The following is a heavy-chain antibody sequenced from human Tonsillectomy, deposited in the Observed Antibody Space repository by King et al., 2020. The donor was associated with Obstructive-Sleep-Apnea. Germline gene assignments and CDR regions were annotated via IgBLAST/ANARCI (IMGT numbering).Heavy chain of an antibody. CDR1: GASISSYY. CDR2: IYYSGST. Sequence: VQLQESGPGLVKPSETLSLTCTVSGASISSYYWSWIRQPPGKGLEWIGYIYYSGSTNYNPSLKSRVTISGDTAKNQFSLKLGSVTAADTAVYYCARRLGSSGWFFFDPWGQGALVTVSS. D-gene: IGHD6-19*01. V-gene: IGHV4-59*08. CDR3: ARRLGSSGWFFFDP. J-gene: IGHJ5*02.